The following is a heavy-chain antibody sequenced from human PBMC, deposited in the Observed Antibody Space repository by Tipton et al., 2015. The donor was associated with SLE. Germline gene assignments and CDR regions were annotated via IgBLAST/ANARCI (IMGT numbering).Heavy chain of an antibody. D-gene: IGHD2-2*01. V-gene: IGHV3-30*02. CDR1: GFTFSSYG. CDR2: IRYDGSSK. CDR3: AKERYSSSWDIDY. Sequence: SLRLSCAASGFTFSSYGMHWVRQAPGKGLEWVAFIRYDGSSKYYADSVKGRFTISRDSSKNTLYLQMDSLRTEDTAVYYCAKERYSSSWDIDYWGQETLVIVSS. J-gene: IGHJ4*02.